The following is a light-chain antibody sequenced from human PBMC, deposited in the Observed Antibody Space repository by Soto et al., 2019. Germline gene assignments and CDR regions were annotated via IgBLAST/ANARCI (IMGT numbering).Light chain of an antibody. CDR1: SSDVGGYNY. CDR3: SSYTSSTTLV. Sequence: QLVLTQPASVSGSPGQSITISCTGTSSDVGGYNYVSWYQKYPGKAPKLVIYDVSNRPSGVSYRFSGSKSGNTASLTISGLQAEDEADYYCSSYTSSTTLVFGGGTKLTVL. J-gene: IGLJ2*01. V-gene: IGLV2-14*01. CDR2: DVS.